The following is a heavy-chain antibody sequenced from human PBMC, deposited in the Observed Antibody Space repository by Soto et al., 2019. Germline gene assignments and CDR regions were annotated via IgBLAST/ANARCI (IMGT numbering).Heavy chain of an antibody. CDR2: IIPILGIA. J-gene: IGHJ3*02. Sequence: ASVKVSCKASGGTFSSYTISWVRQAPGQGLEWMGRIIPILGIANYAQKFQGRVTITADKSTSTAYMELSSLRSEDTAVYYCARDLGENDAFDIWGQGTVVTVSS. CDR3: ARDLGENDAFDI. D-gene: IGHD1-26*01. V-gene: IGHV1-69*04. CDR1: GGTFSSYT.